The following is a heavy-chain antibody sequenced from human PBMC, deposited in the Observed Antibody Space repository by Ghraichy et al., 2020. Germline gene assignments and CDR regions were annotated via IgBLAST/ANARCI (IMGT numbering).Heavy chain of an antibody. CDR3: ARVYYFDTTAYYYVRFFDY. CDR1: GFTFGDYT. D-gene: IGHD3-22*01. V-gene: IGHV3-49*04. J-gene: IGHJ4*02. CDR2: IRSRPLGGTT. Sequence: GGSLRLSCTASGFTFGDYTVTWVRQAPGKGLEWVGFIRSRPLGGTTEYAASVEGRFTISRDDSKGIAFLQMNSLKTEDTAVYYCARVYYFDTTAYYYVRFFDYWGQRTLVTVSS.